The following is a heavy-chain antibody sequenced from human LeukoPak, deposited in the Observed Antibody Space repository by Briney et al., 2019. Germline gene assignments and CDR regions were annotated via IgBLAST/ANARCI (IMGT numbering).Heavy chain of an antibody. CDR3: ARLYLTGWVAFDI. D-gene: IGHD3-9*01. Sequence: PSETLSLTCTVSGGSISSSSYYWGWIRQPPGKGLEWIGSIYYSGSTYNNPSLKSRVTISIDTSKSQFSLKLSSVTAADTAVYYCARLYLTGWVAFDIWGQGTMVTVSS. CDR1: GGSISSSSYY. J-gene: IGHJ3*02. V-gene: IGHV4-39*07. CDR2: IYYSGST.